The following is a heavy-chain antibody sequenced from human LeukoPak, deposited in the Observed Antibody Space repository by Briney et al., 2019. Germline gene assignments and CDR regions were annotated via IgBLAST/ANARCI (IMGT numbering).Heavy chain of an antibody. CDR2: IYWNDDK. D-gene: IGHD1/OR15-1a*01. CDR1: GFPLRTSGGG. Sequence: SGPTLVKPTQTLTLACTFSGFPLRTSGGGVGWVRHPPGKALEWLTLIYWNDDKRYSPSLKSRLTITKDTSKNQVVLTMTNMDTVDTATYYSSYSAGNNWNTFRWGQGTLVTVSS. J-gene: IGHJ4*02. V-gene: IGHV2-5*01. CDR3: SYSAGNNWNTFR.